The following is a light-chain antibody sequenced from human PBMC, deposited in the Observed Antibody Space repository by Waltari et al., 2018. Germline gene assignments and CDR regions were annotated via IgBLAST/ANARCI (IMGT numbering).Light chain of an antibody. CDR1: SSDVGGYNY. J-gene: IGLJ3*02. V-gene: IGLV2-14*03. CDR3: SSYTSSSTLV. CDR2: DVS. Sequence: QSALTQPASVSGSPGQSITISCTGTSSDVGGYNYVSWYQQHPGKAPKLMIYDVSNRPSGVSNRFSGSKSVNTASLTISGLQAEDEADYHCSSYTSSSTLVFGGGTKLTVL.